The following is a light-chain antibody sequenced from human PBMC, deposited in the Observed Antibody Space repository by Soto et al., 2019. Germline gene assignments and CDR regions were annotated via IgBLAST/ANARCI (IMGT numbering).Light chain of an antibody. CDR1: SSDVGGYDY. CDR2: EVS. CDR3: SSSTSSSTL. Sequence: QSALTQPASVSGSPGQSITLSCTGASSDVGGYDYVSWYQHHPGKAPKLLIYEVSNRPSGVSNRFSGSKSGNTAALTISGLHAEDEADYYCSSSTSSSTLFGGGTKLTVL. V-gene: IGLV2-14*01. J-gene: IGLJ2*01.